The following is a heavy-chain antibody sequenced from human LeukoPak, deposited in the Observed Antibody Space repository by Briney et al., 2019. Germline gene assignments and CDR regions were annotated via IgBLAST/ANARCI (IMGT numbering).Heavy chain of an antibody. CDR1: GYTFTGYY. V-gene: IGHV1-2*02. J-gene: IGHJ6*02. CDR2: INPNSGGT. D-gene: IGHD3-22*01. Sequence: ASVKVSCKASGYTFTGYYMHWVRQAPGQGLEWMGWINPNSGGTNYARKFQGRVTMTRDTSISTAYMELSRLRSDDTAVYYCAREYYYDSSGTIGGYYYYYGMDAWGQGTTVTVSS. CDR3: AREYYYDSSGTIGGYYYYYGMDA.